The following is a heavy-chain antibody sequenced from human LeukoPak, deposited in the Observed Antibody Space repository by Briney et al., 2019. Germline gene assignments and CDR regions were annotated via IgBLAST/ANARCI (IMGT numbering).Heavy chain of an antibody. CDR2: KNPNSGRT. CDR3: ARGPVSTHGMDV. J-gene: IGHJ6*02. CDR1: GYTFTSYD. Sequence: ASVKVSCKASGYTFTSYDINRVRQATGQGLEWMGWKNPNSGRTGFAQKFQGRLTMTTNTSISTAYMELSSLTSEDTAVYYCARGPVSTHGMDVWGQGTTVTVSS. D-gene: IGHD2-2*01. V-gene: IGHV1-8*01.